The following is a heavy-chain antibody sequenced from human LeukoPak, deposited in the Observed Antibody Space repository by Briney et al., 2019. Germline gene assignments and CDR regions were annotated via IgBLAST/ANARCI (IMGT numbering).Heavy chain of an antibody. CDR1: GGSISSGGYY. Sequence: SETLSLTCTVSGGSISSGGYYWSWIRQPPGKGLEWIGYIYHSGSTYYNPSLKSRVTISVDRSKNQFSLKLSSVTAADTAVYYCARVSGGSYSYYFDYWGQGTLVTVSS. CDR2: IYHSGST. D-gene: IGHD1-26*01. V-gene: IGHV4-30-2*01. J-gene: IGHJ4*02. CDR3: ARVSGGSYSYYFDY.